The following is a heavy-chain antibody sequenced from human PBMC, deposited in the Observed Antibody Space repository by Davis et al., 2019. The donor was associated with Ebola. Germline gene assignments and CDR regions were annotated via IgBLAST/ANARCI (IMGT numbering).Heavy chain of an antibody. V-gene: IGHV4-39*07. CDR2: IYSSGTGST. CDR3: ARVSGDFWSGYYASNWFDP. CDR1: GGSIRNSHTY. D-gene: IGHD3-3*01. Sequence: SETLSLTCTVSGGSIRNSHTYWGWVRQSPGRGLEWIGSIYSSGTGSTYYTPSLKSRVTISVDTSKNQFSLKLSSVTAADTAVYYCARVSGDFWSGYYASNWFDPWGQGTLVTVSS. J-gene: IGHJ5*02.